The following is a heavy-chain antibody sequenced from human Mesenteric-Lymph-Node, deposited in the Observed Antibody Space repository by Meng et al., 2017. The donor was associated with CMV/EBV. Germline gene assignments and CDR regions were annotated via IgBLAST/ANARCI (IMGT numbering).Heavy chain of an antibody. D-gene: IGHD4-23*01. V-gene: IGHV3-30*04. CDR1: GFSFSSYG. J-gene: IGHJ4*02. CDR2: TSYDGTYK. Sequence: GESLKISCAASGFSFSSYGMYWVRQAPGKGLEWVAATSYDGTYKYYGDSVKGRFTISRDNSENTLYVQMNSLRGEDTAVYYCGRVDYPGNSVAYWGQGTLVTVSS. CDR3: GRVDYPGNSVAY.